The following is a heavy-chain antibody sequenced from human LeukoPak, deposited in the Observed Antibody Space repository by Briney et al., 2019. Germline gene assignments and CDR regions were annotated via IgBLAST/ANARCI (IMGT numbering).Heavy chain of an antibody. J-gene: IGHJ3*02. CDR1: GFTFSNYA. Sequence: GRSLRLSCSASGFTFSNYAMHWVRQAPGKGLEWVAVISYDGSNKYYADSVKGRFSISRDNSKNTLYLQINSLRAEDTAVYYCARDAGYSSGWGAFDIWGQGTMVTVSS. V-gene: IGHV3-30-3*01. CDR3: ARDAGYSSGWGAFDI. CDR2: ISYDGSNK. D-gene: IGHD6-19*01.